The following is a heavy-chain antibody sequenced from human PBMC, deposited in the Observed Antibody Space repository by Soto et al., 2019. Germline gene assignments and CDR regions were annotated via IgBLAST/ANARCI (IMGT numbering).Heavy chain of an antibody. CDR1: GDSINSDNYY. J-gene: IGHJ4*02. Sequence: QLQLQESGPGLVKPSETLSLTCSVSGDSINSDNYYWGWIRQPPGKGLEWIGSIYYRGNTYYHPSLKTRVTISLDKSKSQFSLKLNSVTAADSAVYFCARLEGLARISYYFDYWGQGTLVTVSS. V-gene: IGHV4-39*01. D-gene: IGHD3-9*01. CDR3: ARLEGLARISYYFDY. CDR2: IYYRGNT.